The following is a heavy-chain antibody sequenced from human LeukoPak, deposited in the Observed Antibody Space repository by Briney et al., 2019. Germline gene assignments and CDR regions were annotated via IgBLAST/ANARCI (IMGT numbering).Heavy chain of an antibody. CDR1: GFTFSTYS. CDR3: ARVVVGTNSNWFDP. CDR2: ISSSSTTI. V-gene: IGHV3-48*02. D-gene: IGHD1-26*01. Sequence: PVGSPRLSCSASGFTFSTYSMNWVRQAPGKGLEWVSYISSSSTTIYYADSVKGRFTISRDNAKKSLYLQMNSLRDEDTAVYYCARVVVGTNSNWFDPWGQGTLVTVSS. J-gene: IGHJ5*02.